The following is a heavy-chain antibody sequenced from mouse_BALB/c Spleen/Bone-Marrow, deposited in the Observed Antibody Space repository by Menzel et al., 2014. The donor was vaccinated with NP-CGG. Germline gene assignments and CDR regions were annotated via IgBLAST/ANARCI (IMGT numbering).Heavy chain of an antibody. CDR1: WFTFTDYY. D-gene: IGHD1-1*01. J-gene: IGHJ4*01. Sequence: EVKLVESGGGLVQPGGSLRISCATSWFTFTDYYMSWVRQPPGKALEWLGFIRNRANGYTTEYSASVKGRFTISRDNSQSILYLQMNTLRAEDSATYYCARIGSSFYYYAMDYWSQGTSVTVSS. CDR3: ARIGSSFYYYAMDY. V-gene: IGHV7-3*02. CDR2: IRNRANGYTT.